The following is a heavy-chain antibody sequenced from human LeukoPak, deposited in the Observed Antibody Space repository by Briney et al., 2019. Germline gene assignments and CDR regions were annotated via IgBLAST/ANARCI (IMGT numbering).Heavy chain of an antibody. CDR1: GYSFTSYW. V-gene: IGHV5-10-1*01. D-gene: IGHD3-10*01. Sequence: PGESLKISCKGSGYSFTSYWISWVRQMPGKGLEWMGRIDPSDSYTNYSPSFQGHVTISADKSISTAYLQWSSLKASDTAMYYCARLQGVYYYYYGMDVWGQGTTVTVSS. J-gene: IGHJ6*02. CDR2: IDPSDSYT. CDR3: ARLQGVYYYYYGMDV.